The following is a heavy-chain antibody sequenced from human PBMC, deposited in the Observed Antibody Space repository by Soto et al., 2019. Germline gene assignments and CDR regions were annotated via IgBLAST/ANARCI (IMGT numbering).Heavy chain of an antibody. CDR1: GFTFSSYA. D-gene: IGHD2-2*01. Sequence: LSLTCAASGFTFSSYAMSWVRQAPGKGLEWVSAISGSGGSTYYADSVKGRFTISRDNSKNTLYLQMNSLRAEDTAVYYCAKDVGYCSSTSCPAYWFDPWGQGTLVTVSS. CDR2: ISGSGGST. J-gene: IGHJ5*02. CDR3: AKDVGYCSSTSCPAYWFDP. V-gene: IGHV3-23*01.